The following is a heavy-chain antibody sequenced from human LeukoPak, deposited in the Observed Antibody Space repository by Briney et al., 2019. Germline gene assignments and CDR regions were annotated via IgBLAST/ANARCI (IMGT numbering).Heavy chain of an antibody. D-gene: IGHD5-12*01. Sequence: GASAKVSCKASGYTFTSYDINWVRQATGQGLEWMGWMNPNSGSTGYAQEFQGRVTITRNTSISTAYMELSGLRSEDTAVYYCARGRSTGYPYYFEYWGQGTLVTVSS. J-gene: IGHJ4*02. V-gene: IGHV1-8*03. CDR3: ARGRSTGYPYYFEY. CDR2: MNPNSGST. CDR1: GYTFTSYD.